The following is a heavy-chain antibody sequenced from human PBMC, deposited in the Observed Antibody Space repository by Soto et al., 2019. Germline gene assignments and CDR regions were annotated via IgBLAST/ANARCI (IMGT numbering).Heavy chain of an antibody. J-gene: IGHJ4*02. V-gene: IGHV1-46*03. D-gene: IGHD2-21*02. CDR2: IHPSGGGS. Sequence: ASVKFSCKASGYTFSSYHISWVRQAPGQGLEWMGIIHPSGGGSTYAQKFLGRVTMTRDTSTSTVFMELSSLRSADTAVYYCARGGHIAVVTASFDYWGQGTLVTVSS. CDR3: ARGGHIAVVTASFDY. CDR1: GYTFSSYH.